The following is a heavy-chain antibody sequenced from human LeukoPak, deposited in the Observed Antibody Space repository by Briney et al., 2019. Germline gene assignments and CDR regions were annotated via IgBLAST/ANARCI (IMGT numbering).Heavy chain of an antibody. V-gene: IGHV3-30*14. D-gene: IGHD1-14*01. Sequence: PGRSLRLSCAASGFTFSGYAMHWVRQAPGKGLEWVAVISYDGSNKYYADSVKGRFTISRDNSKNTLYLQMNSLRAEDTAVYYCARGLHHDRVFYYYYYMDVWGKGTTVTISS. CDR3: ARGLHHDRVFYYYYYMDV. CDR2: ISYDGSNK. J-gene: IGHJ6*03. CDR1: GFTFSGYA.